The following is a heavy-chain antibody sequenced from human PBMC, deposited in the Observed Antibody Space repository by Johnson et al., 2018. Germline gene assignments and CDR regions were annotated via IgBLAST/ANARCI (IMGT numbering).Heavy chain of an antibody. CDR2: IGSAGDT. J-gene: IGHJ6*02. D-gene: IGHD2-21*01. Sequence: VQLVQSGGGLVQPGGSLRLSCSASGFSFSKYDMHWVRQRTGKGLEWVSAIGSAGDTYYHNSVKGRFTISRENAKNSLFLQMNSLTAGDTAVYYCTRGDLSYSGMDVWGQGTTVTVSS. V-gene: IGHV3-13*01. CDR1: GFSFSKYD. CDR3: TRGDLSYSGMDV.